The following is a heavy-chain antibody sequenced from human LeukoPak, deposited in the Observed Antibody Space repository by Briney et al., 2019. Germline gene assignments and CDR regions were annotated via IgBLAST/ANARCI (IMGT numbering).Heavy chain of an antibody. CDR2: IYYSGST. V-gene: IGHV4-59*12. Sequence: SETLSLTCTVSGGSISSYYWSWIRQPPGKGLEWIGYIYYSGSTNYNPSLKSRVTISVDTSKNQFSLKLSSVTAADTAVYYCARGGSGWYNWFDPWGQGTLVTVSS. D-gene: IGHD6-19*01. CDR1: GGSISSYY. J-gene: IGHJ5*02. CDR3: ARGGSGWYNWFDP.